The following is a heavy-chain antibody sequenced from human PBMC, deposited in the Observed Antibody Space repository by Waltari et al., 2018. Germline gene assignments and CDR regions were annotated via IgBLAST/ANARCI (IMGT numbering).Heavy chain of an antibody. D-gene: IGHD3-9*01. CDR3: AVARGNYDVLTGFPVDS. V-gene: IGHV3-48*01. J-gene: IGHJ5*01. CDR2: ISETSRTT. CDR1: GFRLTNYR. Sequence: EERLVQSGGGLVQPGGSLRLSCEASGFRLTNYRINWVRQAPGKGLGWVAYISETSRTTFYADSVRGRFIISRNNAKNSLSLQLVSLRGEDTAVYYCAVARGNYDVLTGFPVDSWGQGTLVTVSS.